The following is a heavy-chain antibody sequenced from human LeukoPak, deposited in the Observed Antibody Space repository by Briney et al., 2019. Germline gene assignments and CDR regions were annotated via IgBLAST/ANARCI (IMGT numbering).Heavy chain of an antibody. J-gene: IGHJ4*02. D-gene: IGHD2-2*02. CDR1: GYTFTSYG. Sequence: GASVKVSCKASGYTFTSYGISWVRQAPGQGLEWMGWISAYNGNTNYAQKLQGRVTMTTDTSTSTAYMELRSLRSDDTAVYYCAIRGFIVVVPAAIPAANDYWGQGTLVTVSS. CDR3: AIRGFIVVVPAAIPAANDY. V-gene: IGHV1-18*01. CDR2: ISAYNGNT.